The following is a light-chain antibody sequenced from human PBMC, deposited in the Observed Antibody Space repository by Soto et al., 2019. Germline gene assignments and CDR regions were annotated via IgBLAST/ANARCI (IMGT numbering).Light chain of an antibody. CDR1: QSISSW. J-gene: IGKJ1*01. CDR3: QQYNSLWT. Sequence: DIQMTQSPSTLSASVGDRVTITCRASQSISSWLAWYQQKPGKAPKLLIYKASSLESGVPSRFSGSGSGIAFTLTISSLQPDDFATYYCQQYNSLWTFGQGTKVEIK. V-gene: IGKV1-5*03. CDR2: KAS.